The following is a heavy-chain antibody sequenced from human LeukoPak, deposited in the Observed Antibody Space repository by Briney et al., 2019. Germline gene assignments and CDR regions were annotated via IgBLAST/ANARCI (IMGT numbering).Heavy chain of an antibody. CDR3: APGHYYDSLNAFDI. V-gene: IGHV3-64*04. J-gene: IGHJ3*02. D-gene: IGHD3-22*01. CDR2: ISGNGANT. CDR1: GFTFSNYP. Sequence: GSLRLSCSASGFTFSNYPMHWVRQAPGKRLEYVSAISGNGANTYYADSVKGRFTISRDNAKNSLYLQMNSLRAEDTALYYCAPGHYYDSLNAFDIWGQGTMVTVSS.